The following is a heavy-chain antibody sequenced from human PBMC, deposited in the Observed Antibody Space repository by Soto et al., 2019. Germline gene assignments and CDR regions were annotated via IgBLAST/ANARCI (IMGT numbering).Heavy chain of an antibody. J-gene: IGHJ4*02. V-gene: IGHV4-4*07. CDR2: VYSSGRT. CDR3: ARREDTFDF. CDR1: GVSIINNY. Sequence: QVQLQESGPGLVKPSETLSLTCAVSGVSIINNYWTWIRQPAGKGLEWLGRVYSSGRTTYNPSLKSRLTMSVDTSKNQFPLHLTSVTAADTAVYYCARREDTFDFWGQGMLVTVSS.